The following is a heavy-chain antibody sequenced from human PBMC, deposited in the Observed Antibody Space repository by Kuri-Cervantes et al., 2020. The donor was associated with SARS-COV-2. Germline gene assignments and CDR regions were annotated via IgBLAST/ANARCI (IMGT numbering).Heavy chain of an antibody. J-gene: IGHJ5*02. CDR1: GGSISSYY. CDR2: IYTSGST. CDR3: ARDTYYDILTGYSPLGFDP. Sequence: SETLFLSCTVSGGSISSYYWSWIRQPAGKGLEWIGRIYTSGSTNYNPSLKSRVTMSVDTSKNQFSLKLSSVTAADTAVYYCARDTYYDILTGYSPLGFDPWGQGTLVTVSS. V-gene: IGHV4-4*07. D-gene: IGHD3-9*01.